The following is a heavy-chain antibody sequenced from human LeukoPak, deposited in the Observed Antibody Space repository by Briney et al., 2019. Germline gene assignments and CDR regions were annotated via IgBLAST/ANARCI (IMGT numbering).Heavy chain of an antibody. CDR3: ARYSSSCYPEYFQH. D-gene: IGHD6-13*01. J-gene: IGHJ1*01. V-gene: IGHV4-59*01. CDR2: IYYSGST. CDR1: GGSISSYY. Sequence: PSETLSLTCTVSGGSISSYYWSWIRQPPGKGLEWIGYIYYSGSTNYNPSLKSRVTISVDTSKNQFSLKLSSVTAADTAVYYCARYSSSCYPEYFQHWGQGTLVTVSS.